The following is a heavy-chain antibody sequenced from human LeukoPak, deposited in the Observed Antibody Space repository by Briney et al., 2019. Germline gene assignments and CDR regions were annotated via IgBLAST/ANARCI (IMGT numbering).Heavy chain of an antibody. D-gene: IGHD4-17*01. CDR3: ARSGYGDYVGWFDP. CDR1: GYTFTSYG. V-gene: IGHV1-18*01. Sequence: ASVKVSCKTSGYTFTSYGITWVRQATGQGLEWMGWISGYNGNTNYAQKLQGRVTMTTDTSTSTAYMELRSLRSDDTAVYYCARSGYGDYVGWFDPWGQGTLVTVSS. J-gene: IGHJ5*02. CDR2: ISGYNGNT.